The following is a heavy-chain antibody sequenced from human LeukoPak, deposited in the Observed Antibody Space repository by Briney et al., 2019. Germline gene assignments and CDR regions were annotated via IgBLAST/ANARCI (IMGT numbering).Heavy chain of an antibody. D-gene: IGHD6-19*01. J-gene: IGHJ4*02. CDR1: GFTFSNYA. Sequence: AGGSLRLSCAASGFTFSNYAMSWVRQAPGKGLEWVSSMSGSGGSTYYADSVKGRFTISRDNSKNPLYLQMNNLRAEDTALYYCAKNQGQWLVPVDYWGQGTLVTVSS. CDR2: MSGSGGST. CDR3: AKNQGQWLVPVDY. V-gene: IGHV3-23*01.